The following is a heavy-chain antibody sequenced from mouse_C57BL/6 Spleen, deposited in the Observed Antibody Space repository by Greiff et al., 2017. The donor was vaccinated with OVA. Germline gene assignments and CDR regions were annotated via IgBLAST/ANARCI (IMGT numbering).Heavy chain of an antibody. Sequence: QVQLQQPGAELVKPGASVKLSCKASGYTFTSYWMQWVKQRPGQGLEWIGEIDPSDSYTNSNQKFKGKATLTVDTSSSTAYMQLSSLTSEDSAVYYCARGNYGSSWYFDVWGTGTTVTVSS. D-gene: IGHD1-1*01. V-gene: IGHV1-50*01. J-gene: IGHJ1*03. CDR3: ARGNYGSSWYFDV. CDR2: IDPSDSYT. CDR1: GYTFTSYW.